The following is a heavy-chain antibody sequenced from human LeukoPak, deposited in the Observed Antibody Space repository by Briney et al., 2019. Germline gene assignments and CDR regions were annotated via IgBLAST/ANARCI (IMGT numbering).Heavy chain of an antibody. CDR1: GFTFSSYA. J-gene: IGHJ4*02. CDR2: ISGSGHNT. Sequence: PGESLRLSCAASGFTFSSYAMTWVRQAPGKGLEWVSAISGSGHNTCYADSVKGRFTISRDNSKNTVYLQMNSLRAEDTALYYCAKWREGTMVYFDYWGQGTLVTVSS. CDR3: AKWREGTMVYFDY. V-gene: IGHV3-23*01. D-gene: IGHD3-10*01.